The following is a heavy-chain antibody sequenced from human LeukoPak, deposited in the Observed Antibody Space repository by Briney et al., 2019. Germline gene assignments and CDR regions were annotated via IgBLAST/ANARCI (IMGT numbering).Heavy chain of an antibody. V-gene: IGHV1-69*04. CDR3: ARLPPAYSSGWLDY. Sequence: GASVKVSCTASGGTFISYAISWVRQAPGQGLEWMGRIIPIFGIANYAQKFQGRVTITADKSTSTAYMELSSLRSEDTAVYYCARLPPAYSSGWLDYWGQGTLVTVSS. CDR1: GGTFISYA. D-gene: IGHD6-19*01. J-gene: IGHJ4*02. CDR2: IIPIFGIA.